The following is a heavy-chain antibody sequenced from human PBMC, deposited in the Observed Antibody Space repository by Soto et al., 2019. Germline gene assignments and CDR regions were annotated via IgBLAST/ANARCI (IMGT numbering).Heavy chain of an antibody. CDR1: GFSLSTSGVG. J-gene: IGHJ4*02. V-gene: IGHV2-5*02. CDR2: IYWDDDK. Sequence: QITLKESGPTLVKPTQTLTLTCTFSGFSLSTSGVGVGWIRQPPGKALEWLALIYWDDDKRYSPSLKSRLTITADTSKNQVVLTMTNMDPVDTATYYCAHRQGTVYFDYWGQGTLVTVSS. CDR3: AHRQGTVYFDY. D-gene: IGHD4-17*01.